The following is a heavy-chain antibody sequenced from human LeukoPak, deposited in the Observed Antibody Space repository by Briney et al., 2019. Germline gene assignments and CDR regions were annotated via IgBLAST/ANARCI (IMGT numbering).Heavy chain of an antibody. D-gene: IGHD3-10*01. CDR1: GFTFTNAW. J-gene: IGHJ4*02. Sequence: GGSLRLSCVDSGFTFTNAWMSWVRQAPGKGLEWIGRIKSKTDGEMTNYAEPVRGRFTISRDDSKSAVYLQMNSLKIEDTAVYYCTTDLGTYYHGSQRLIPIDYWGQGTLVTVSS. V-gene: IGHV3-15*01. CDR2: IKSKTDGEMT. CDR3: TTDLGTYYHGSQRLIPIDY.